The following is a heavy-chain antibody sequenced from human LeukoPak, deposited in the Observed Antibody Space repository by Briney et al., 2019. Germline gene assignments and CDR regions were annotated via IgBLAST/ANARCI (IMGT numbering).Heavy chain of an antibody. V-gene: IGHV4-34*01. CDR2: INHSGST. J-gene: IGHJ6*02. Sequence: SGTLSLTCAVYGGSFSGYYWSWIRQPPGKGLEWVGEINHSGSTNYNPSFKSRVTISVDTSKNQFSLKLSSVTAADTAVYYCARGEGLEVQSYYYDSSGSRAQYYYGMDVWGQGTTVTVSS. CDR1: GGSFSGYY. CDR3: ARGEGLEVQSYYYDSSGSRAQYYYGMDV. D-gene: IGHD3-22*01.